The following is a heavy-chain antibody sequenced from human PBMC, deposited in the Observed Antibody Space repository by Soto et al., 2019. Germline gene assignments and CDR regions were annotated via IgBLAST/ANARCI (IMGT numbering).Heavy chain of an antibody. CDR1: GYNFTSYP. J-gene: IGHJ5*01. CDR3: VRCVPWLDS. CDR2: ISANNDNT. V-gene: IGHV1-18*01. Sequence: QVQLVQSGAEVKKPGASVKVSCKASGYNFTSYPVRWVRQAPGQGLEWIGWISANNDNTDFAQKFQGRVALTTDRSTSTVYMDLRSLQSDDTVLYYCVRCVPWLDSWGQGTLVTVSS.